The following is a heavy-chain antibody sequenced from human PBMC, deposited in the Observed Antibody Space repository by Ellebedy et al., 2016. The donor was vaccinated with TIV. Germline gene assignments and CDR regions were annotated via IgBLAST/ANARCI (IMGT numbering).Heavy chain of an antibody. CDR3: ARDKYTKEGFDP. D-gene: IGHD2-8*01. V-gene: IGHV1-2*04. Sequence: AASVKVSCKASGYSFTGHYMHWVRQAPGQGLEWMGWINPDSGDTNYAQKLQGWVTLTRDTSISTAYMELSRLTYDDTAIYYCARDKYTKEGFDPWGQGTLVTVSS. CDR2: INPDSGDT. J-gene: IGHJ5*02. CDR1: GYSFTGHY.